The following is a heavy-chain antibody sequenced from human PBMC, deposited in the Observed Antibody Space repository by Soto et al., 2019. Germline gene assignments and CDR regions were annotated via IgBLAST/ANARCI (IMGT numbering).Heavy chain of an antibody. CDR2: ISQSGAT. Sequence: PSETLSLTCAVSGGSITSGAYSWSWIRQPPGKVLEWLGYISQSGATYYNPSLERRVTISMDTSKNAFSLNLSSVTADDTAVYYCAKDRGQLVPELTGTTFLHYYYGMDVWGQGTTVTVSS. CDR3: AKDRGQLVPELTGTTFLHYYYGMDV. J-gene: IGHJ6*02. CDR1: GGSITSGAYS. D-gene: IGHD1-20*01. V-gene: IGHV4-30-2*01.